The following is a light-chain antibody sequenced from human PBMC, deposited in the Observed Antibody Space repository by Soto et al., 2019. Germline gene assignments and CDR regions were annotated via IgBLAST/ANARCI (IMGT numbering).Light chain of an antibody. CDR1: QSVSSNY. J-gene: IGKJ2*01. CDR2: GAS. CDR3: QQYGSSPYT. Sequence: EIVLTQSPGTLSLSPGERATLSCRASQSVSSNYLAWYQQKPGQAPRLLIYGASSRATGIPDRFSGSGSGTDFTLTISRLEPEDFAVYYCQQYGSSPYTFGQGNKLEIK. V-gene: IGKV3-20*01.